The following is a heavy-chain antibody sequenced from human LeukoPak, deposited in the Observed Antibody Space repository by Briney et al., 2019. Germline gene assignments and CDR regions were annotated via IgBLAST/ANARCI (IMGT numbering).Heavy chain of an antibody. CDR1: GFTFSGSA. J-gene: IGHJ2*01. Sequence: GGSLRLSCAASGFTFSGSAMHWVRQASGKGLEWVGRIRSKANSYATAYAASVKGRFTISRDDSKNTAYLQMNSLKTEDTAVCYCTRQRRGSGWYVVSWYFDLWGRGTLVTVSS. CDR2: IRSKANSYAT. V-gene: IGHV3-73*01. CDR3: TRQRRGSGWYVVSWYFDL. D-gene: IGHD6-19*01.